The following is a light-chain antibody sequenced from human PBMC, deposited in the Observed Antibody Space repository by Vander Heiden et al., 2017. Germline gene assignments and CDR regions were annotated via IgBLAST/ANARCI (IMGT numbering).Light chain of an antibody. J-gene: IGLJ1*01. CDR2: EVN. V-gene: IGLV2-14*01. CDR3: SSYTPSSTLEV. Sequence: QSALTQPASVSGSPGQSITISCTGSSSYVGCYNYVSWYQQYPGKVPKLIIYEVNNRPSGVSNRFSGSKSGNTASLTISGLQSEDEANYYCSSYTPSSTLEVFGRGTMVSAL. CDR1: SSYVGCYNY.